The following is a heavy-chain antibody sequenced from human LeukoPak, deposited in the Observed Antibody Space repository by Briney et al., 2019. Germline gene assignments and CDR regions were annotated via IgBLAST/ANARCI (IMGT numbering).Heavy chain of an antibody. Sequence: ASVKVSCKASGYTFTSYGISWVRQAPGQGLEWMGWISAYNGSTNYAQKLQGRVTMTTDTSTSTAYMELRSLRSDDTAVYYCARAMTTVTTHYYWGQGTLVTVSS. CDR2: ISAYNGST. V-gene: IGHV1-18*01. J-gene: IGHJ4*02. CDR1: GYTFTSYG. CDR3: ARAMTTVTTHYY. D-gene: IGHD4-17*01.